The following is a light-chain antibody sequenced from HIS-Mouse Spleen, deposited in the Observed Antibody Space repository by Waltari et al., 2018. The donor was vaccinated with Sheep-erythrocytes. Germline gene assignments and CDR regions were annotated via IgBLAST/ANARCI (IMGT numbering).Light chain of an antibody. CDR3: SSYAGSNNWV. V-gene: IGLV2-8*01. CDR1: RRDVGGYNS. Sequence: QSALTQPPSASGSPGQSVTISCTGTRRDVGGYNSVSWYQQHPGKAPKLMIYEVSKRPSGVPDRFSGSKSGNTASLTVSGLQAEDEADYYCSSYAGSNNWVFGGGTKLTVL. J-gene: IGLJ3*02. CDR2: EVS.